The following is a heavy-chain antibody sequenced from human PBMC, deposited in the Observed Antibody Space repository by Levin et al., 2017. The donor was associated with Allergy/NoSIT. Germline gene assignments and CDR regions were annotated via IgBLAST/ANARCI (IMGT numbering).Heavy chain of an antibody. CDR1: GGTFSSYT. V-gene: IGHV1-69*04. J-gene: IGHJ3*02. CDR3: AREARRDYGAIQKKDDAFDI. Sequence: SVKVSCKASGGTFSSYTISWVRQAPGQGLEWMGRIIPILGIANYAQKFQGRVTITADKSTSTAYMELSSLRSEDTAVYYCAREARRDYGAIQKKDDAFDIWGQGTMVTVSS. D-gene: IGHD4/OR15-4a*01. CDR2: IIPILGIA.